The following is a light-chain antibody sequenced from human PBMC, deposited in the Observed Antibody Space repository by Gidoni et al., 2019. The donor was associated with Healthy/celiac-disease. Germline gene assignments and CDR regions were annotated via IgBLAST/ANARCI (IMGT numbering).Light chain of an antibody. CDR1: QSVSSSY. J-gene: IGKJ5*01. CDR2: GAS. Sequence: ETVLTQSPGTLSLSPGERATLACSASQSVSSSYLACYQQKPGQAPRLLIYGASSRATGIPDRFSGSGSGTDFTLTISRLEPEDFAVYYCQKYGSSPTFGQGTRLEIK. CDR3: QKYGSSPT. V-gene: IGKV3-20*01.